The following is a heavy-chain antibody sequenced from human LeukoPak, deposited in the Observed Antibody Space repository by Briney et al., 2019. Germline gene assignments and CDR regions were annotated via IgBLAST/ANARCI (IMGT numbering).Heavy chain of an antibody. CDR3: AGASRGRFLEWLLYWDY. D-gene: IGHD3-3*01. CDR2: IIPIFGTA. V-gene: IGHV1-69*05. CDR1: GGTFSSYA. J-gene: IGHJ4*02. Sequence: ASVKVSCKASGGTFSSYAISWVRQAPGQGLEWMGGIIPIFGTANYAQKFLGRVTITTDESTSTAYMELSSLRSEDTAVYYCAGASRGRFLEWLLYWDYWGQGTLVTVSS.